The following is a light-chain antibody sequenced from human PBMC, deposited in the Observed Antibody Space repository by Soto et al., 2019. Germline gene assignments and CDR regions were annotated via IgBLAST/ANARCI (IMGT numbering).Light chain of an antibody. Sequence: DIQLTQSPSFLSASVGDRVTITCRASQDISTFLAWYQQKPGKAPQLLIYSASNLHSGVPSRFSGSGSGTEFTLTVSCLQPEDFATYHCQQHNSYPYTFGQGTKLEIK. CDR2: SAS. J-gene: IGKJ2*01. V-gene: IGKV1-9*01. CDR3: QQHNSYPYT. CDR1: QDISTF.